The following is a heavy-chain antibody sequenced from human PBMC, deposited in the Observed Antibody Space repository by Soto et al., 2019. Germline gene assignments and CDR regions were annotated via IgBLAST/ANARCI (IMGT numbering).Heavy chain of an antibody. CDR2: IKQDGREK. J-gene: IGHJ4*02. CDR3: ARVGRSSGSLGY. Sequence: EVQLVESGGGLVQPGGSLRLSCAASGFTFSSYWMTWVRQAPGKGLEWVANIKQDGREKYYVDSVKGPFTISRDNAKNSLYLQMNGLRAENSAVYYVARVGRSSGSLGYWGQGTLVTVSS. D-gene: IGHD6-19*01. V-gene: IGHV3-7*01. CDR1: GFTFSSYW.